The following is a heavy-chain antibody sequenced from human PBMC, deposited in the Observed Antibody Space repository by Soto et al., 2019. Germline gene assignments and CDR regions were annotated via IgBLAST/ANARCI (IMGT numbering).Heavy chain of an antibody. D-gene: IGHD4-17*01. V-gene: IGHV4-59*02. Sequence: SETLSLTCTVSGASVSNVYYTWIRQPPGKGLEWIGYINYSGSTNSSPSLKSRVTMSVDTSKNQFSLKLRSVTAADTADYYCASGRTTVTRFDSWGQGTLVTVSS. CDR1: GASVSNVY. CDR2: INYSGST. CDR3: ASGRTTVTRFDS. J-gene: IGHJ4*02.